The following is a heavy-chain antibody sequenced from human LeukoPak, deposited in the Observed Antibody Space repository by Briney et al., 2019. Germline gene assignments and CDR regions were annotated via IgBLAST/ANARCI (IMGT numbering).Heavy chain of an antibody. V-gene: IGHV3-48*03. CDR2: ISSSGSTK. CDR1: GFSFSSYE. CDR3: AELGITMIGGV. J-gene: IGHJ6*04. D-gene: IGHD3-10*02. Sequence: GGSLRLSCAASGFSFSSYEMKWVRQAPGKGLEWVSYISSSGSTKYYADSVKGRFTISRDNAKNSLYLQMNSLRAEDTAVYYCAELGITMIGGVWGKGTTVTISS.